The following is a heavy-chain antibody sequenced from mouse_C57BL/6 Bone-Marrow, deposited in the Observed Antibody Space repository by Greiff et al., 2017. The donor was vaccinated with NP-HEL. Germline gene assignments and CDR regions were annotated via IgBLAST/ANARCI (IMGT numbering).Heavy chain of an antibody. CDR3: ARRGMYYFDY. Sequence: QVQLQQPGAELVRPGSSVKLSCKASGYTFTSYWMHWVKQRPIQGLEWIGNIDPSDSETHYNQKFKDKATLTVDKSASTAYMQLSSLTSEDSAVYYCARRGMYYFDYWGQGTTLTVSS. CDR1: GYTFTSYW. CDR2: IDPSDSET. V-gene: IGHV1-52*01. J-gene: IGHJ2*01.